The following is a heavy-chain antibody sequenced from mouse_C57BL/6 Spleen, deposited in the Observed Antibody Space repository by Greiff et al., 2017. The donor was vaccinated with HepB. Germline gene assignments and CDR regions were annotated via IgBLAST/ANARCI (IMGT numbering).Heavy chain of an antibody. J-gene: IGHJ3*01. CDR2: IDPETGGT. V-gene: IGHV1-15*01. CDR3: TRADYGAWFAY. CDR1: GYTFTDYE. Sequence: QVQLKESGAELVRPGASVTLSCKASGYTFTDYEMHWVKQTPVHGLEWIGAIDPETGGTAYNQKFKGKAILTADKSSSTAYMEFRSLTSEDSAVYYCTRADYGAWFAYWGQGTLVTVSA. D-gene: IGHD1-1*02.